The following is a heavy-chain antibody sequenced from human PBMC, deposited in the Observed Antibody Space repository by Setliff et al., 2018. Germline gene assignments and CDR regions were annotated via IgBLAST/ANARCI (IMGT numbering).Heavy chain of an antibody. V-gene: IGHV7-4-1*02. CDR1: GYTFTSYA. CDR2: INTNTGNP. CDR3: ARGGVRGVIVLPGY. J-gene: IGHJ4*02. D-gene: IGHD3-10*01. Sequence: AASVKVSCKASGYTFTSYAMNWVRQAPGQGLEWMGWINTNTGNPTYAQGFTGRFVFSLDTSVSTAYLQISSLKAEDTAVYYCARGGVRGVIVLPGYWGQGTLVTVSS.